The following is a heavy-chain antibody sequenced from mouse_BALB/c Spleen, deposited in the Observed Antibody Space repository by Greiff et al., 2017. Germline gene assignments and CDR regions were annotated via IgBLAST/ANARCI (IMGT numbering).Heavy chain of an antibody. V-gene: IGHV1S22*01. D-gene: IGHD2-3*01. Sequence: LQQPGSELVRPGASVKLSCKASGYTFTSYWMHWVKQRPGQGLEWIGNIYPGSGSTNYDEKFKSKATLTVDTSSSTAYMQLSSLTSEDSAVYYCRGWLLQGGNIDYWGQGTSVTVSS. CDR3: RGWLLQGGNIDY. J-gene: IGHJ4*01. CDR2: IYPGSGST. CDR1: GYTFTSYW.